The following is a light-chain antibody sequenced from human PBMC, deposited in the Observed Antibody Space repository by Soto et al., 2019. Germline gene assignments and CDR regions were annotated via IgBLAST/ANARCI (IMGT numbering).Light chain of an antibody. V-gene: IGLV2-14*01. J-gene: IGLJ1*01. CDR1: RNDVGGYNY. CDR3: SSYTSSSTLYG. CDR2: EDS. Sequence: QSVLTQPASVSGSPGQSITISCTGTRNDVGGYNYVSWYQQQPGKAPKLMIYEDSNRPSRVSKRVSGSKSGNTASLTSSGLHAQDEADYYFSSYTSSSTLYGFGTGTKLTVL.